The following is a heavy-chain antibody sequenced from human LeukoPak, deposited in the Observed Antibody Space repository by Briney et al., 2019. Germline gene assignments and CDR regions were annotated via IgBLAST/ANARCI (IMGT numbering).Heavy chain of an antibody. CDR2: IIPIFGTA. V-gene: IGHV1-69*13. CDR3: ARAEGYCSSTSCYTFDY. CDR1: GGTFSSYA. Sequence: SVKVSCKASGGTFSSYAISWVRQAPGQGLEWMGGIIPIFGTANYAQKFQGRVTITEDESTSTAYMELSSLRSEDTAVYYCARAEGYCSSTSCYTFDYWGQGTLVTVSS. D-gene: IGHD2-2*02. J-gene: IGHJ4*02.